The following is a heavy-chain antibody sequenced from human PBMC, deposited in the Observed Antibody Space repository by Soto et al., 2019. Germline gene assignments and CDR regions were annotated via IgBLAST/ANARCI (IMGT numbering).Heavy chain of an antibody. CDR3: AREPSYSGTYIYFDF. Sequence: VGSLRLSCTASGFSFNSHGMDWVRQAPGKGMEWVARILYDGSKENNADSVKGRFTISGDNAKNSLSLQMNSLRAEDTAIYYCAREPSYSGTYIYFDFWGQGTLVTVSS. CDR1: GFSFNSHG. D-gene: IGHD1-26*01. J-gene: IGHJ4*02. V-gene: IGHV3-30*03. CDR2: ILYDGSKE.